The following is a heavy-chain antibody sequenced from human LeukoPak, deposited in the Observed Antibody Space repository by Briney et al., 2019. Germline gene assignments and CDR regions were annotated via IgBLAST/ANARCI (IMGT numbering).Heavy chain of an antibody. CDR2: INHSGST. D-gene: IGHD5-18*01. J-gene: IGHJ4*02. Sequence: PSETLSLTCAVYGGSFSGYYWSWIRQPPGKGLEWIGEINHSGSTNYNPSLKSRVTISVDTSKNQFSLKLSSVTAADTAVYYCARVGGYSYGYLLDYWGQGTLVTVSS. CDR1: GGSFSGYY. V-gene: IGHV4-34*01. CDR3: ARVGGYSYGYLLDY.